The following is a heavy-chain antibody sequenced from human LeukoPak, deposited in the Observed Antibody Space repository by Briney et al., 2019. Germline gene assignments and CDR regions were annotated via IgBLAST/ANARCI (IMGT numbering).Heavy chain of an antibody. D-gene: IGHD6-13*01. CDR3: ATEMSSTWYAAFDI. V-gene: IGHV1-69*13. CDR1: GGTFSSTA. CDR2: IIPIFGTV. Sequence: EASVKVSCKASGGTFSSTAFSWLRQAPGQGLQWMGTIIPIFGTVNYAQKFQARVTITADESTDTAYMELRSLTSEDTAVYYCATEMSSTWYAAFDIWGQGTMVPVSS. J-gene: IGHJ3*02.